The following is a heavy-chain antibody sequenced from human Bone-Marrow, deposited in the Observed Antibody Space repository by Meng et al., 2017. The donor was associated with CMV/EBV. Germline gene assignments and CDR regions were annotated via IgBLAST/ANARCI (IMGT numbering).Heavy chain of an antibody. V-gene: IGHV3-23*03. CDR1: GFTFSSYA. J-gene: IGHJ4*02. CDR2: IYSGGSST. Sequence: GESLKISCAASGFTFSSYAMSWVRQAPGKGLEWVSVIYSGGSSTYYADSVKGRFTISRDNSKNTLYLQMNSLRAEDTAVYYCAKGPSGSYGDYFDYWGQGTLVTVSS. CDR3: AKGPSGSYGDYFDY. D-gene: IGHD1-26*01.